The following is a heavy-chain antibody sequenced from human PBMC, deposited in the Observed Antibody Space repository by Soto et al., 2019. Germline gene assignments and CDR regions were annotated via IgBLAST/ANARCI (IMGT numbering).Heavy chain of an antibody. V-gene: IGHV3-23*01. CDR2: ISGSGGST. CDR1: GFTFSSYA. CDR3: AKERRYCSSTSCYFDY. J-gene: IGHJ4*02. Sequence: GGSLRLSCAASGFTFSSYAMSWVRQAPGKGLEWVSAISGSGGSTYYADSVKGRFTISRDNSKNTLYLQMNSLRAEDTAVYYCAKERRYCSSTSCYFDYWGQGTLVTVSS. D-gene: IGHD2-2*01.